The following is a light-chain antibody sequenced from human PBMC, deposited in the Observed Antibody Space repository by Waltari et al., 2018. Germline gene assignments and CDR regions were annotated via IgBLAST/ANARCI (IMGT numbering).Light chain of an antibody. V-gene: IGLV3-10*01. CDR3: FSTDSTGNLRV. CDR1: ALPKRF. J-gene: IGLJ3*02. Sequence: SYELTQPPSVSVSPGRTATITCSGDALPKRFAYWYQQKSGPAPVLVIYEDTKRPSGISDRFSGSNSGAVATLTISGAQVDDEAEYFCFSTDSTGNLRVFGGGTKLTVL. CDR2: EDT.